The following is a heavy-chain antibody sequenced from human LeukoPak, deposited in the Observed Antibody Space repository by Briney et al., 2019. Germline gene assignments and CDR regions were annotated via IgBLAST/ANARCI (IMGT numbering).Heavy chain of an antibody. J-gene: IGHJ4*02. CDR1: GGSISSYY. CDR3: ARDSVRGSPDY. V-gene: IGHV4-59*01. Sequence: PSETLSLTCTVSGGSISSYYWSWIRQPQGKGLEWIGYIYYSGSTNYNPSLKSRVTISVDTSKNQFSLKLSSVTAADTAVYYCARDSVRGSPDYWGQGTLVTVSS. D-gene: IGHD1-26*01. CDR2: IYYSGST.